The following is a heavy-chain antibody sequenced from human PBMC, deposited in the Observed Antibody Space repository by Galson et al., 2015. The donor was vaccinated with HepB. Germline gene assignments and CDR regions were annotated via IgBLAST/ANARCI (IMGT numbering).Heavy chain of an antibody. D-gene: IGHD7-27*01. V-gene: IGHV1-18*01. CDR3: ARVCLPCSDTWGLFP. CDR2: ISPYNGHT. CDR1: GYTFTTYA. J-gene: IGHJ5*02. Sequence: SVKVSCKAFGYTFTTYAISWVRQAPGQGLEWLGWISPYNGHTNYAQKLQGRVTMTTDTSTTTASMELRSLRSDDTAVYYCARVCLPCSDTWGLFPLGQGTLVTVSS.